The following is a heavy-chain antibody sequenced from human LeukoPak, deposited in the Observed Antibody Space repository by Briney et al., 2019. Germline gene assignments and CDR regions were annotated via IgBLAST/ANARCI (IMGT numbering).Heavy chain of an antibody. D-gene: IGHD1-14*01. CDR2: VSYDGSNK. J-gene: IGHJ4*02. CDR3: ARDQTGGFDY. Sequence: GGSLSLSCAASGLSFDIYEMNWVRQAPGKGLEWVAVVSYDGSNKYYADSVKGRFTISRDNSKNSLYLQMNSLRAEDTAVYYCARDQTGGFDYWGQGTLVTVSS. V-gene: IGHV3-30*13. CDR1: GLSFDIYE.